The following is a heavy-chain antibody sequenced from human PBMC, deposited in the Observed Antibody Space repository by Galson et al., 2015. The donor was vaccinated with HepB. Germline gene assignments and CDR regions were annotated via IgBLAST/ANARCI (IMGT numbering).Heavy chain of an antibody. CDR1: GGSISSGDYY. J-gene: IGHJ6*03. Sequence: LSLTCTVSGGSISSGDYYWSWIRQPPGKGLEWIGEINHSGSTNYNPSLKSRVTISVDTSKNQFSLKLSSVTAADTAVYYCAREGPLWYYGSGSSYYYYMDVWGKGTTVTVSS. V-gene: IGHV4-39*07. CDR2: INHSGST. CDR3: AREGPLWYYGSGSSYYYYMDV. D-gene: IGHD3-10*01.